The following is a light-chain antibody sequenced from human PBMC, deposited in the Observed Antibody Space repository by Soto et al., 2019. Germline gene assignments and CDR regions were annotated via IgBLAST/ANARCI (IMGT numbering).Light chain of an antibody. CDR1: QGISNY. CDR2: AAS. Sequence: DSQMTHSPSSLSASVGARVTITCRASQGISNYLAWYQQKPGKVPKLLIYAASTLQSGVPSRFSGSGSGTDFTLTISSLQPEDVATYYCQKYNTAPQTFGQGNKVDIK. CDR3: QKYNTAPQT. J-gene: IGKJ1*01. V-gene: IGKV1-27*01.